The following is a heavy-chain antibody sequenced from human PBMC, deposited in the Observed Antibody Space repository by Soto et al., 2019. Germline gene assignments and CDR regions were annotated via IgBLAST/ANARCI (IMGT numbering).Heavy chain of an antibody. CDR3: AREFLHYYGSGSYRAVYFDY. V-gene: IGHV1-2*04. Sequence: ASVKVSCKASGYTFTGYYMHWVRQAPGQGLEWMGWINPNSGGTNYAQKFQGWVTMTRDTSISTAYMELSRLRSDDTAVYYCAREFLHYYGSGSYRAVYFDYWGQ. J-gene: IGHJ4*02. CDR1: GYTFTGYY. CDR2: INPNSGGT. D-gene: IGHD3-10*01.